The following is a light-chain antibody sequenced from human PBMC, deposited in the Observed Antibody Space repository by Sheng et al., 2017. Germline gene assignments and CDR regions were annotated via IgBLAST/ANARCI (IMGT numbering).Light chain of an antibody. CDR1: QSVTNY. V-gene: IGKV3-20*01. J-gene: IGKJ3*01. CDR2: DAT. Sequence: EIVLTQSPATLSLSPGERATLSCRASQSVTNYLAWYQQKPGQAPRLLIYDATSRATGIPDRFSGSGSGTDFNLTISRLEPEDFAVYYCQQYGTSIGFTFGPGDQS. CDR3: QQYGTSIGFT.